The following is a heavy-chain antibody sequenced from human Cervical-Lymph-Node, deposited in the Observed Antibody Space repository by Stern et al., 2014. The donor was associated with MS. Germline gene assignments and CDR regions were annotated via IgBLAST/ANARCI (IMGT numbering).Heavy chain of an antibody. D-gene: IGHD4-23*01. CDR1: GFTFSSSG. CDR3: AREGGNTAEYFQH. Sequence: QVHLVESGGGVVQPGRSLRLSCAASGFTFSSSGMHWVRQAPGKGLEWVAILWFNGSNRYYADSVKGRFTIPRDNSQTTLYLQMNSLRADDTAVYYCAREGGNTAEYFQHWGQGTLVTVSS. V-gene: IGHV3-33*01. CDR2: LWFNGSNR. J-gene: IGHJ1*01.